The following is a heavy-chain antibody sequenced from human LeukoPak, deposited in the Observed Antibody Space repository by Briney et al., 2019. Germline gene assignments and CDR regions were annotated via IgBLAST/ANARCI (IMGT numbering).Heavy chain of an antibody. CDR1: GYTLTTYG. D-gene: IGHD4-17*01. CDR2: IIAYNGYT. CDR3: ARQHYGDYVDY. J-gene: IGHJ4*02. Sequence: ASVTVSCKAAGYTLTTYGISWVRQAPGQGHEWMGWIIAYNGYTNYAQKLQGRVTMTTDTSTSTAYMELRSLRSDDTAVYYCARQHYGDYVDYWGQGTLVTVSS. V-gene: IGHV1-18*01.